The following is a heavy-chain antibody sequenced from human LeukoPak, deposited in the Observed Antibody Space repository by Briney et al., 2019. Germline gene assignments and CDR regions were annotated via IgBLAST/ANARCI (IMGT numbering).Heavy chain of an antibody. J-gene: IGHJ5*02. CDR1: GYTFTSYD. CDR2: MNPNSGNA. D-gene: IGHD2-8*01. CDR3: ARGQIPSRVYAISGWFDP. Sequence: ASVKVSCKASGYTFTSYDIDWVRQATGQGLEWMGWMNPNSGNAGYAQKFQGRVTMTRNTSTSTAYMELSSLRSEDTAVYYCARGQIPSRVYAISGWFDPWGQGTLVTVSS. V-gene: IGHV1-8*01.